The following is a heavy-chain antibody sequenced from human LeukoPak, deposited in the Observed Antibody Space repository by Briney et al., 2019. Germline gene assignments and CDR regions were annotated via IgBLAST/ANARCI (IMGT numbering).Heavy chain of an antibody. J-gene: IGHJ5*02. CDR1: GYTLTELS. Sequence: ASVKVSCKVSGYTLTELSMHWVRQAPGKGLEWMGGFDPEDGETIYAQKFQGRVTMTEDTSTDTAYMELSSLRSEDTAVYYCATQYCRSTSCFNWFDPWGQGTLVTVSS. CDR2: FDPEDGET. D-gene: IGHD2-2*01. CDR3: ATQYCRSTSCFNWFDP. V-gene: IGHV1-24*01.